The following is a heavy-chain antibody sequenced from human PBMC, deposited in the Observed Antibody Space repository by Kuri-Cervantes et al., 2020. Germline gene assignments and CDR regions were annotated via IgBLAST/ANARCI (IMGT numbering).Heavy chain of an antibody. Sequence: GGSLRLSCAASGFTFSSYWMHWVRQAPGKGLVWVSRINSDGSSTSYADSVKGRFTISRDNAKNTLYLQMNSLRAEDTAVYYCAKDALYGSGAMWGYYYYHMDVWGKGTTVTVSS. CDR1: GFTFSSYW. CDR3: AKDALYGSGAMWGYYYYHMDV. J-gene: IGHJ6*03. CDR2: INSDGSST. D-gene: IGHD3-10*01. V-gene: IGHV3-74*01.